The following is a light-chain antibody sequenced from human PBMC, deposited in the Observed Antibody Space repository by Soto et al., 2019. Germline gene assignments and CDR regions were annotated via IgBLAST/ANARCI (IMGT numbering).Light chain of an antibody. J-gene: IGKJ1*01. Sequence: EIVMTQSPATLSVSPGEIATLSCSASQSVSIDVAWYQQTPGQAPRLLIYGASTRATGIPVRFSGSASGTEFTLSISSLQSEDYKVYYCQQYNKWPLTFGQGTKVDI. CDR2: GAS. CDR1: QSVSID. V-gene: IGKV3-15*01. CDR3: QQYNKWPLT.